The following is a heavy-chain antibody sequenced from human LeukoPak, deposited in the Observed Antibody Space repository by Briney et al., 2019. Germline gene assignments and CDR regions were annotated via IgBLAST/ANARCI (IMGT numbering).Heavy chain of an antibody. J-gene: IGHJ4*02. CDR1: GFTVSNAW. Sequence: PGGSLRLSCTASGFTVSNAWMSWVRQAPGKGLDWVVHIRTETDGGTTDYAAPVKGRFTISGDDSKNTLSLQMNSLESEDTGVYYCTKTSPHFDDWGQGILVTASS. V-gene: IGHV3-15*01. CDR2: IRTETDGGTT. CDR3: TKTSPHFDD.